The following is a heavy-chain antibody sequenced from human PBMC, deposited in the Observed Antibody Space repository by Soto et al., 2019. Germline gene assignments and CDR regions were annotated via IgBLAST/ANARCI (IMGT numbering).Heavy chain of an antibody. J-gene: IGHJ3*02. V-gene: IGHV4-34*01. CDR3: ASDIVVVPAASFDI. CDR1: GGSFSGYC. Sequence: PSETLSLTGAVYGGSFSGYCWTWIRQPPGKGLEWIGEINHSGSTNYNPSLKSRVTISVDTSKNQFSLKLSSVTAADTAVYYCASDIVVVPAASFDIWGQGTMVT. CDR2: INHSGST. D-gene: IGHD2-2*01.